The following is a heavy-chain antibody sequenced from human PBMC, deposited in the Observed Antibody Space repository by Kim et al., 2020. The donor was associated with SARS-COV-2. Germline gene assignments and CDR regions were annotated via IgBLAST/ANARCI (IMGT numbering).Heavy chain of an antibody. V-gene: IGHV4-39*01. Sequence: SETLSLTCTVSGGSISSSSYYWGWIRQPPGKGLEWIGSIYYSGSTYYNPSLKSRVTISVDTSKNQFSLKLSSVTAADTAVYYCARIQVVLRFLEWLPGWFDPWGQGTLVTVSS. D-gene: IGHD3-3*01. CDR1: GGSISSSSYY. J-gene: IGHJ5*02. CDR3: ARIQVVLRFLEWLPGWFDP. CDR2: IYYSGST.